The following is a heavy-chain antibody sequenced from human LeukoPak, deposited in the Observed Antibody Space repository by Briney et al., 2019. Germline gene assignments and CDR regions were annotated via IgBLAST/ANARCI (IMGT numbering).Heavy chain of an antibody. CDR2: ISWNSGSI. CDR3: AKDIGLAIFGVADAFDI. CDR1: GFTFDDYA. V-gene: IGHV3-9*01. Sequence: GGSLRLSCAASGFTFDDYAMHWVRQAPGKGLEWVSVISWNSGSIGYADSVKGRFTISRDNAKNSLYLQMNSLRAEDTALYYCAKDIGLAIFGVADAFDIWGQGTMVTVSS. D-gene: IGHD3-3*01. J-gene: IGHJ3*02.